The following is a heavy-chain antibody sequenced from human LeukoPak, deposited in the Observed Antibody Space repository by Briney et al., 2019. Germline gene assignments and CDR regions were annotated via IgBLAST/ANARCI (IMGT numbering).Heavy chain of an antibody. Sequence: GRSLRLSCAASGFTFSIYGMHWVRQAPGKGLEWVAVIGSDVSNRYYADSVKGRFTISRDNSKNTLYLQMNSLRVEDTAVYYCASEYCSGDSCYSGFDSWGQGTLVTVSS. CDR3: ASEYCSGDSCYSGFDS. V-gene: IGHV3-33*01. CDR1: GFTFSIYG. J-gene: IGHJ4*02. CDR2: IGSDVSNR. D-gene: IGHD2-15*01.